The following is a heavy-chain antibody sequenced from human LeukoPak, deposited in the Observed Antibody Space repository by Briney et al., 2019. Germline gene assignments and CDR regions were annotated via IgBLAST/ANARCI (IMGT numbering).Heavy chain of an antibody. J-gene: IGHJ4*02. Sequence: GGSLRLSCAASGFTFSSYAMTWVRQAPGKGLERVSAISGSGGGTYYADSVKGRFTISRENSKNTLYMQMNSLRAEDTAVYYCAKGALGYCSGASCYQIDYWGQGALVTVSS. V-gene: IGHV3-23*01. CDR2: ISGSGGGT. D-gene: IGHD2-15*01. CDR3: AKGALGYCSGASCYQIDY. CDR1: GFTFSSYA.